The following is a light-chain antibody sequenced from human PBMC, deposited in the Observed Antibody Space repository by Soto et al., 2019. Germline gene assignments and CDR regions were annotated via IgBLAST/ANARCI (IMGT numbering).Light chain of an antibody. CDR1: QSVSSW. J-gene: IGKJ1*01. CDR2: KAS. V-gene: IGKV1-5*03. Sequence: DVQLTQSPSTLSAYVGDRVTITCRASQSVSSWLAWYQAKPGKAPNLLIYKASTLESGVPSRFSGSGSGTEFTLTISSLQPDDFATYYCQQYRSYSWTFGQGTKVEI. CDR3: QQYRSYSWT.